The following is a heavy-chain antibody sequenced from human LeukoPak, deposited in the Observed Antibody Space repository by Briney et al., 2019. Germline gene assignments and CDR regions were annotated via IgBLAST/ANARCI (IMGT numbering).Heavy chain of an antibody. Sequence: PSETLSLTCTVSGGSISSYYWSWIRQPPGKGLEWIGYIYYSGSTNYNPSLKSRVTISVDTSKNQFSLKLSSVTAADTAVYYRARVRILAFDYWGQGTLVTVSS. D-gene: IGHD2/OR15-2a*01. V-gene: IGHV4-59*01. CDR1: GGSISSYY. J-gene: IGHJ4*02. CDR3: ARVRILAFDY. CDR2: IYYSGST.